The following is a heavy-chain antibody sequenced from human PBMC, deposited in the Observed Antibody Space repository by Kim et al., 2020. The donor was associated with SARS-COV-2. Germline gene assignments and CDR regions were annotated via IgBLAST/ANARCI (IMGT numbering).Heavy chain of an antibody. CDR3: ARVTKTGTTRGYYKY. Sequence: GGSLRLSCAASGFSFSSYDMHWVRQGTGKGLELVSAIDTAGDTFYPCSVKGRFTISRDNAKNSLYLQMNSLTAGDTAVYYCARVTKTGTTRGYYKYWGQGTLVTVSS. D-gene: IGHD1-7*01. J-gene: IGHJ4*02. V-gene: IGHV3-13*01. CDR1: GFSFSSYD. CDR2: IDTAGDT.